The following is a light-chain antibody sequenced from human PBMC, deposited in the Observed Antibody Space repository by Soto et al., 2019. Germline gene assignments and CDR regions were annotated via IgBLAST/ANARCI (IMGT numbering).Light chain of an antibody. V-gene: IGLV2-14*01. Sequence: QAVVTQPASVSGSPGQSITISCTGTSSDVGSYNYVSWYQQHPGKAPKLMIYDVSNRPSGVSNRFSGSKSGNTASLTISGLQAEDEADYYCSSYASSRDVLFGGGTKVTVL. CDR1: SSDVGSYNY. CDR2: DVS. J-gene: IGLJ2*01. CDR3: SSYASSRDVL.